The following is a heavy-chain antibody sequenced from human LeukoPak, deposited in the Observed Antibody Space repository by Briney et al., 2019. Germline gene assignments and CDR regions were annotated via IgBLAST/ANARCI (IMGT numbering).Heavy chain of an antibody. CDR1: GFSFDDSA. J-gene: IGHJ1*01. CDR2: ISWNSGSI. D-gene: IGHD6-19*01. V-gene: IGHV3-9*01. Sequence: GRCLRPSCAASGFSFDDSAMHWVRLDAGKGLEWVSGISWNSGSIGYADSVKGRFNISRDNAKNSLYLQMNSLRAEDTALYYCAKDEDVNSSRRGLWLSRFGSNNLFQHWGQGTLVTVSS. CDR3: AKDEDVNSSRRGLWLSRFGSNNLFQH.